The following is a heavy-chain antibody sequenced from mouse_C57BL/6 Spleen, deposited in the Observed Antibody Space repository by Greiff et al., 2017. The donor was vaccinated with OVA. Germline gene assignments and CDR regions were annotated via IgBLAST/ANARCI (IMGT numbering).Heavy chain of an antibody. CDR3: ARRYDGYYERFAY. V-gene: IGHV1-64*01. J-gene: IGHJ3*01. D-gene: IGHD2-3*01. CDR1: GYTFTSYW. CDR2: IHPNSGST. Sequence: QVQLQQPGAELVKPGASVKLSCKASGYTFTSYWMHWVKQRPGQGLEWIGMIHPNSGSTNYTAKFKSKATLTVDKSSSTAYMQLSSLTSEDSAVYYCARRYDGYYERFAYWGQGTLVTVSA.